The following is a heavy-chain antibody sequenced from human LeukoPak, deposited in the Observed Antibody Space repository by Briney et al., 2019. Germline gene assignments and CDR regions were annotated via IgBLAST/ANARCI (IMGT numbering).Heavy chain of an antibody. V-gene: IGHV3-33*01. CDR1: GFTFSAYG. CDR3: ARDGGDTVTSPFDY. Sequence: GGSLRLSCAASGFTFSAYGMHWVREAPGKGLEWVAVIWYDGNNKYYADSVKGRFTISRDNSKDTLYLQMNSLRAEDTAVYYCARDGGDTVTSPFDYWGQGTLVTVSS. D-gene: IGHD4-17*01. J-gene: IGHJ4*02. CDR2: IWYDGNNK.